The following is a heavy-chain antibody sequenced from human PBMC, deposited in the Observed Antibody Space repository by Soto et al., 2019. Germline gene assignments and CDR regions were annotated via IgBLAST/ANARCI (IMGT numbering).Heavy chain of an antibody. D-gene: IGHD2-21*02. CDR3: AGGGHVVVVTAALDY. CDR1: GDTFTDYY. Sequence: QVQLVQSGAEVKKPGASVKVSCKASGDTFTDYYIHWVRQAPGQGLEWMGTVNPSGGHTTYTQHIRGRVTMTRDTSTSTLYRELTSLTSEDTAVYYCAGGGHVVVVTAALDYWGQGTLVTVSS. V-gene: IGHV1-46*01. J-gene: IGHJ4*02. CDR2: VNPSGGHT.